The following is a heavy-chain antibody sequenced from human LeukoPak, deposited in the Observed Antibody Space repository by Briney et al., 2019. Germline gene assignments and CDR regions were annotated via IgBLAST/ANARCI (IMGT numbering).Heavy chain of an antibody. V-gene: IGHV3-21*01. CDR2: ISSGSTYI. CDR3: AREAAVETH. Sequence: GGSLRLSCAASGFTLSSFAMSWVRQAPGKGLEWVSYISSGSTYIYYADSVKDRFTISRDNAKNSLYLQMNNLRVEDTAVYYCAREAAVETHWGQGTLVTVSS. D-gene: IGHD5-24*01. J-gene: IGHJ4*02. CDR1: GFTLSSFA.